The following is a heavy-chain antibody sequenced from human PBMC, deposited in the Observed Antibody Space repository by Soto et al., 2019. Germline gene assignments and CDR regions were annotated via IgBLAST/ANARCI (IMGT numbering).Heavy chain of an antibody. Sequence: VQLLESGGDLVQPGGSLRLSCAASGLTSSTYAMSWVRQAPGKGLEWVSGISGSGGNTYYADSVKGRFTISRDNYKNMLYLQKNSLRAEDTAVYYCAKRLTAVTTLFDCWGQGSLFTVCS. D-gene: IGHD4-17*01. V-gene: IGHV3-23*01. CDR2: ISGSGGNT. J-gene: IGHJ4*02. CDR1: GLTSSTYA. CDR3: AKRLTAVTTLFDC.